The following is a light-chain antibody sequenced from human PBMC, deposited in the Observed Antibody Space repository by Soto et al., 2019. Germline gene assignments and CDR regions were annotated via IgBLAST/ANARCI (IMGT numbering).Light chain of an antibody. CDR3: QQFKDSVWT. J-gene: IGKJ1*01. CDR1: QSISSW. V-gene: IGKV1-5*01. CDR2: DAS. Sequence: DIEMTQSPSTLSASVGERVTITCRASQSISSWFAWYQQKPGRAPSLIIYDASTLERGVPSRFSGSGSGTEFTLIISNLQPDDFATYYCQQFKDSVWTFGQATKVDIK.